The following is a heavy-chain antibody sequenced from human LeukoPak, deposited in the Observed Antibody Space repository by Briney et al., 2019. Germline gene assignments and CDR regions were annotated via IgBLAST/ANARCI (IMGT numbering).Heavy chain of an antibody. CDR2: ISGSGGST. CDR1: GFTFSSYA. V-gene: IGHV3-23*01. D-gene: IGHD3-10*01. CDR3: AKGRGSGSYYFFDY. J-gene: IGHJ4*02. Sequence: GGSLRLSCAASGFTFSSYAMSWVRQAPGKGLEWVSAISGSGGSTYYADSVKGGFTISRDNSKNTLYLQMNSLRAEDTAVYYCAKGRGSGSYYFFDYWGQGTLVTVSS.